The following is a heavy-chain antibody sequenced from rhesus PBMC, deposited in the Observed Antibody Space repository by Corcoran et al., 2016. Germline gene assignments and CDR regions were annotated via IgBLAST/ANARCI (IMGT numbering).Heavy chain of an antibody. Sequence: QVQLQESGPGLVKPSETLSLTCAVPGGPCSSYWWSWIRQPPGKGLEWIGEINGNSGSTNYNPSLKSRVTISKDASKNQFSLKLSSVTAADTAVYYCARDTPYDYWGQGVLVTVSS. D-gene: IGHD2-39*01. J-gene: IGHJ4*01. CDR1: GGPCSSYW. CDR2: INGNSGST. V-gene: IGHV4-80*01. CDR3: ARDTPYDY.